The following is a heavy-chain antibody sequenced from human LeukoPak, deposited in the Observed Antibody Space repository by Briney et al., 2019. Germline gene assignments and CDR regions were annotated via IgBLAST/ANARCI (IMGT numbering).Heavy chain of an antibody. CDR1: GGSFSGYY. Sequence: NPSETLSLTCALYGGSFSGYYWSWIRQPPGKGREWSGEINHSGRTNNNPSLKSRVTISVDTSKNQFSLKLSSVTAADTAVYYCARALYCGGDCYLYYYYGMDVWGQGITVTVSS. D-gene: IGHD2-21*02. CDR2: INHSGRT. J-gene: IGHJ6*02. V-gene: IGHV4-34*01. CDR3: ARALYCGGDCYLYYYYGMDV.